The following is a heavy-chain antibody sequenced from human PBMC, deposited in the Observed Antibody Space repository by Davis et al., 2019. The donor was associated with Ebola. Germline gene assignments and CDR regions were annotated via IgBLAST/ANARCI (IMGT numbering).Heavy chain of an antibody. Sequence: SETLSLTCAVYGGSFSGYYWSWIRQPPGKGLEWIGEINHSGSTNYNPSLKSRVTISVDTSKNQFSLKLSSVTAADTAMYYCAREAATHNWNGYYFDYWGQGTLVTVSS. CDR3: AREAATHNWNGYYFDY. J-gene: IGHJ4*02. CDR1: GGSFSGYY. V-gene: IGHV4-34*01. CDR2: INHSGST. D-gene: IGHD1-1*01.